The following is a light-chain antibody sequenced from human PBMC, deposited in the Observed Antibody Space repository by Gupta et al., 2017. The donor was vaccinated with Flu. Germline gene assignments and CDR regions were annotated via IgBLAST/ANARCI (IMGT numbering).Light chain of an antibody. J-gene: IGLJ2*01. Sequence: QSALTQPASVPGSPGQPLNIPCTGNSGDIGSYNYASWYQQSPGRAPKLLIYDVRNRPSGISDRFSGSKSGNTASLTISGLQAEDEADYYCSSYSATGALALFGGGTKVTVL. CDR3: SSYSATGALAL. CDR2: DVR. CDR1: SGDIGSYNY. V-gene: IGLV2-14*01.